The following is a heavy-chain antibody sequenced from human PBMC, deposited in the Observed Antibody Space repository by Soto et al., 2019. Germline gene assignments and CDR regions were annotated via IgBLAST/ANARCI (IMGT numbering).Heavy chain of an antibody. CDR2: INHSGSA. J-gene: IGHJ4*02. CDR1: GGSFSGYI. V-gene: IGHV4-34*01. CDR3: ARGLIRGSHYSGGWYYFDS. D-gene: IGHD1-26*01. Sequence: QVQLQQSGAGLLKPSETLSLTCDVYGGSFSGYIWTWIRQTPGKGLQWSGQINHSGSANYNPSLKSRVTISVHTSTRQFSLELSSVTAADTAVYYCARGLIRGSHYSGGWYYFDSWGQGTQVTVSS.